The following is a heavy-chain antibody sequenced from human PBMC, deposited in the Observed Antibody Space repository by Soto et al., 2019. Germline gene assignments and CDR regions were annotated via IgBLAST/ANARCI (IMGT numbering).Heavy chain of an antibody. D-gene: IGHD6-6*01. Sequence: GESLKISCKGSGYSYTSYWIGWVRQRPGRGLEWMGIINPADSETNYCPSFQGQVTISADRSTNTSFLQWSSLKASDTAMYYCVRRAEGRPGDGYYYVELDVWGQGTTVTVSS. V-gene: IGHV5-51*01. CDR2: INPADSET. CDR3: VRRAEGRPGDGYYYVELDV. CDR1: GYSYTSYW. J-gene: IGHJ6*02.